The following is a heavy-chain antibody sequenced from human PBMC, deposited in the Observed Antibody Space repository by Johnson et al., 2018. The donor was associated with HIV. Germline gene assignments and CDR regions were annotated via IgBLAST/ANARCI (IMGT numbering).Heavy chain of an antibody. D-gene: IGHD2-2*01. Sequence: EVQLMESGGGLVQPGGSLRLSCAASGFTVSSNYMSWVRQAPGKGLEWVSVIYSGGSTYYADSVKGRFTISRDNSKNTLYLQMNSLRAEDTAVYYCAKASGYCSSTSCYLDAFDIWCQGTMVTVSS. CDR2: IYSGGST. J-gene: IGHJ3*02. CDR1: GFTVSSNY. CDR3: AKASGYCSSTSCYLDAFDI. V-gene: IGHV3-66*01.